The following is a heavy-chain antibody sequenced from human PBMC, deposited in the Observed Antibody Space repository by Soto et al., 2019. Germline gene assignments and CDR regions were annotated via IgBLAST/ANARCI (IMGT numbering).Heavy chain of an antibody. CDR2: IGGTTGNM. V-gene: IGHV3-48*02. D-gene: IGHD3-16*01. CDR3: ARDRWDYGGSRSLDY. CDR1: GFTFRTYS. J-gene: IGHJ4*02. Sequence: EVRLMESGGGLVQPGGSLILSCAASGFTFRTYSMNWVRQAPGKGLEWVSHIGGTTGNMYYAEFVKGRFTISRDNAKNSLYLQMNSLRDEDTAVYYCARDRWDYGGSRSLDYWGQGTLVTVSS.